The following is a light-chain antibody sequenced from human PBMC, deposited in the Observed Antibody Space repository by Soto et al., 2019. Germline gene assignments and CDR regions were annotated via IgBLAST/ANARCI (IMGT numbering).Light chain of an antibody. Sequence: QSVLTQPTSASGTPGQRVTISCSGSSSNIGSNYVYWYQQLPGTAPKLLIYRNNQRPSGVPDRFSGSKSGTSASLAISGLRSEDEPDYYCAAWDDSLSGPVFGGGTKLTAL. J-gene: IGLJ2*01. CDR2: RNN. V-gene: IGLV1-47*01. CDR3: AAWDDSLSGPV. CDR1: SSNIGSNY.